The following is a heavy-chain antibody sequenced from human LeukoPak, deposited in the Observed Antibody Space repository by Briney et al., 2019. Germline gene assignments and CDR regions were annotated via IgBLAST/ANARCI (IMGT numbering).Heavy chain of an antibody. J-gene: IGHJ4*02. V-gene: IGHV4-31*03. CDR3: ASFDDSPSAYYFDY. CDR2: IYYSGST. Sequence: PSETLSLTYTVSGGSISSGGYYWSWIRQHPGKGLEWIGYIYYSGSTYYNPSLKSRVTISVDTSKNQFSLKLSSVTAADTAVYYCASFDDSPSAYYFDYWGQGTLVTVSS. CDR1: GGSISSGGYY. D-gene: IGHD3-9*01.